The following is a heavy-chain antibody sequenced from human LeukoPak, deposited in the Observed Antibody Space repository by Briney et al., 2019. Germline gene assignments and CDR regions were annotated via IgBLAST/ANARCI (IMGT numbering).Heavy chain of an antibody. J-gene: IGHJ3*02. CDR2: ISYDGSNK. Sequence: PGRSLRLSCAASGFTFSSYAMHWVRQAPGKGLEWVAVISYDGSNKYYADSVKGRFTISRDNSKNTLYLQMNSLRAEDTAVYYCAREGLDYGGSGMDGAFDIWGQGTMVTVSS. CDR3: AREGLDYGGSGMDGAFDI. CDR1: GFTFSSYA. V-gene: IGHV3-30*04. D-gene: IGHD4-23*01.